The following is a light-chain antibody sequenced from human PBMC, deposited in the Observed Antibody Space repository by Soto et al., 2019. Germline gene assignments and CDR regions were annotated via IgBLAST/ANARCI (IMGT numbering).Light chain of an antibody. J-gene: IGKJ2*01. CDR1: QSVSSN. V-gene: IGKV3-15*01. CDR2: GAS. Sequence: EIVMTQSLATLSVSPGERATLSCRASQSVSSNLAWYQQKPGQAPRLLIYGASTRATGIPARFSGIGSGTEFTLTISSLQSEDFAVYYCQQYDNWPYTFGQGTKLEIK. CDR3: QQYDNWPYT.